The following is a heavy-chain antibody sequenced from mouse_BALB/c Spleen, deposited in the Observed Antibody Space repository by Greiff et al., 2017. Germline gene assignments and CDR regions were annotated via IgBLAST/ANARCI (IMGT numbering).Heavy chain of an antibody. Sequence: VQRVESGPGLVAPSQSLSITCTVSGFSLTSYGVHWVRQPPGKGLEWLGVIWAGGSTNYNSALMSRLSISKDNSKSQVFLKMNSLQTDDTAMYYCARYDYDEVLAYWGQGTLVTVSA. CDR1: GFSLTSYG. V-gene: IGHV2-9*02. D-gene: IGHD2-4*01. J-gene: IGHJ3*01. CDR2: IWAGGST. CDR3: ARYDYDEVLAY.